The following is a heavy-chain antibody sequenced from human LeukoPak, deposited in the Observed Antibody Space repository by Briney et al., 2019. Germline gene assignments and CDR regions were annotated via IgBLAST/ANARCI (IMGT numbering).Heavy chain of an antibody. Sequence: GASVKVSCKTSGYTFSNYFMHWVRQAPGQGPEWMGWINPDSGATNYAQKFQGRVTMTRDTSIRTAYMELSRLRSDDTAVYYCARVLFYSSGNKSNRVDYWGQGTLVTVSS. D-gene: IGHD6-19*01. V-gene: IGHV1-2*02. CDR3: ARVLFYSSGNKSNRVDY. CDR2: INPDSGAT. J-gene: IGHJ4*02. CDR1: GYTFSNYF.